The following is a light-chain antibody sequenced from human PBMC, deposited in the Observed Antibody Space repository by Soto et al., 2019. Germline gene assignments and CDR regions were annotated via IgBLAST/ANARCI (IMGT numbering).Light chain of an antibody. Sequence: DIQMTESPSSLSASLLDRVTITCXSSQSISSYLNWYQQKPGKAPKLLIYAASSLQSGVPSRFSGSGSGTDFTLTISSLQPEDFATYYCQQSSSTPTWTFGQGTKVDIK. CDR2: AAS. J-gene: IGKJ1*01. V-gene: IGKV1-39*01. CDR1: QSISSY. CDR3: QQSSSTPTWT.